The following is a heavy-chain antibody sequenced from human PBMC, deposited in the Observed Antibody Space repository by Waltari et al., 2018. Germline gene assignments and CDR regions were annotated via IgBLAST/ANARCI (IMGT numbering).Heavy chain of an antibody. J-gene: IGHJ4*02. CDR2: ISSSSSYI. CDR1: GFTFSSYS. CDR3: ARDEYYDILTGFGPKDY. D-gene: IGHD3-9*01. Sequence: EVQLVESGGGLVKPGGSLRLSCAASGFTFSSYSMNWVRPAPGKGLEWVSSISSSSSYIYYADSAKGRFTISRDNAKNALYLQMNSLRAEDTAVYYGARDEYYDILTGFGPKDYWGQGTLVTVSS. V-gene: IGHV3-21*01.